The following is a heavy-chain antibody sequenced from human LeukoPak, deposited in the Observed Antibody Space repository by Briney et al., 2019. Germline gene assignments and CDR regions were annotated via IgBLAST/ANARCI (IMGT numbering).Heavy chain of an antibody. CDR3: ARFRRVGAGDY. J-gene: IGHJ4*02. CDR1: GGSISRGVLY. Sequence: PSETLSLTCTVSGGSISRGVLYWTWIRQPAGKGLEWIGQIYTSGTTNYNPSLKSRVTISADTSKNQFFLKLSSVTAADTAVYYCARFRRVGAGDYWGQGTLVTVSS. V-gene: IGHV4-61*09. D-gene: IGHD3-16*01. CDR2: IYTSGTT.